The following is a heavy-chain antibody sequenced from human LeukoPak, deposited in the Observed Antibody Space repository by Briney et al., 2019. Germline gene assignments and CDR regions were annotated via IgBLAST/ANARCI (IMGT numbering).Heavy chain of an antibody. V-gene: IGHV1-2*04. CDR2: INPNSGGT. CDR3: AVVVPAAIEPNWFDP. J-gene: IGHJ5*02. D-gene: IGHD2-2*02. Sequence: ASVKVSCKASGYTFTGYYMHWVRQAPGQGLEWMGWINPNSGGTNYAQKFQGWVTMTRDTSISTAYMELSSLRSEDTAVYYCAVVVPAAIEPNWFDPWGQGTLVTVSS. CDR1: GYTFTGYY.